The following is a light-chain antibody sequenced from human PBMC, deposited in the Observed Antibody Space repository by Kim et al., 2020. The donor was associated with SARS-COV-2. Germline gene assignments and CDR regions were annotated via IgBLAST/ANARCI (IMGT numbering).Light chain of an antibody. Sequence: PGERPPLSCRASQNIATYLAWYQQRPGQAPRLLVYDASNRATGVPDRFSGSGSGTDFTLTISSLEPEDFSIYYCQQRNSWPPAVTFGGGTKVDIK. J-gene: IGKJ4*01. CDR1: QNIATY. CDR2: DAS. V-gene: IGKV3-11*01. CDR3: QQRNSWPPAVT.